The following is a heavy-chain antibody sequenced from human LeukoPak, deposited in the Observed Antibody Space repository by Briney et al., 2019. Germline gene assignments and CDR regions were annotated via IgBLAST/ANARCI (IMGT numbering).Heavy chain of an antibody. V-gene: IGHV4-39*01. J-gene: IGHJ5*02. CDR2: IYYSGST. D-gene: IGHD3-3*01. Sequence: SETLSLTCTVSGGSISSSSYYWGWIRQPPGKGLEWIGSIYYSGSTYYNSSLKSRVTISVDTSKNQFSLKLSSVTAADTAVYYCARTYYDFWSGYSRPNWFDPWGQGTLVTVSS. CDR3: ARTYYDFWSGYSRPNWFDP. CDR1: GGSISSSSYY.